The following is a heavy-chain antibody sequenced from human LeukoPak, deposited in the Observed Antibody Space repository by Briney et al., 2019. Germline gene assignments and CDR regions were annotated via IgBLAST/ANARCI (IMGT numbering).Heavy chain of an antibody. Sequence: SETLSLTCTVSGASISSYYWSWIRQPPGKGLEWIGYIYYSGSTNYNPSLKSRVTISVDTSKNQLSLKLSSVTAADTAVYYCAREVESYGSGSYYTGWFDPWGQGTLVTVSS. D-gene: IGHD3-10*01. CDR2: IYYSGST. J-gene: IGHJ5*02. CDR1: GASISSYY. CDR3: AREVESYGSGSYYTGWFDP. V-gene: IGHV4-59*01.